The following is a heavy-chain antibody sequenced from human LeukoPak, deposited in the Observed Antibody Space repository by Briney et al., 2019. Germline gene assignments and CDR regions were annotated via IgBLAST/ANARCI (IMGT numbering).Heavy chain of an antibody. CDR2: IYSGGST. D-gene: IGHD5-18*01. V-gene: IGHV3-53*01. Sequence: GGSLRLSCAASGFTVSSNYMSWVRQAPGKGLEWVSVIYSGGSTYYADSVKGRFTISSDNSKNTLYLQMNSLRAEDTAVYYCARDNSDTAIPKPYYYYGMDVWGQGTTVTVSS. J-gene: IGHJ6*02. CDR3: ARDNSDTAIPKPYYYYGMDV. CDR1: GFTVSSNY.